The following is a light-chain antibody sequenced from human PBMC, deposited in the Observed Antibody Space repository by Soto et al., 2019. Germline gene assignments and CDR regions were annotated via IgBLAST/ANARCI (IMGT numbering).Light chain of an antibody. J-gene: IGKJ1*01. V-gene: IGKV3-15*01. CDR3: QQYKNWWT. CDR2: GAS. Sequence: EIVMTQSPANLSVSPGERATISSRASQSVSSNLAWYQQKPGQAPRLIIYGASTRATGIPARFSGSGSGTEFTLTISSLQSEDFAVYYCQQYKNWWTFGQGTKVEIK. CDR1: QSVSSN.